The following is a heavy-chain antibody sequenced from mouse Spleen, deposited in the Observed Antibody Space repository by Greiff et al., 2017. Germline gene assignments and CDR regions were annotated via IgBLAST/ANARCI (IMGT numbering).Heavy chain of an antibody. CDR1: GFTFSDYY. V-gene: IGHV5-12*02. CDR2: ISNGGGST. CDR3: ARGGFQPAWFAY. Sequence: EVQVVESGGGLVQPGGSLKLSCATSGFTFSDYYMYWVRQTPEKRLEWVAYISNGGGSTYYPDTVKGRFTISRDNAKNTLYLQMSRLKSEDTAMYYCARGGFQPAWFAYWGQGTLVTVSA. J-gene: IGHJ3*01. D-gene: IGHD6-1*01.